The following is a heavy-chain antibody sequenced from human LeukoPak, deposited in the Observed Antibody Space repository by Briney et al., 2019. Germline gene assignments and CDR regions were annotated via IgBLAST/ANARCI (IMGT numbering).Heavy chain of an antibody. V-gene: IGHV3-21*04. CDR3: ARGKIPDWGNFDY. D-gene: IGHD7-27*01. CDR2: ISSSSSYI. Sequence: PGGSLRLSCAASGFAFSSYSMNWVRQAPGKGLEWVSSISSSSSYIYYADSVKGRFTISRDNSKNTLYLQMNSLRPEDTAVYYCARGKIPDWGNFDYWGQGTLVTVSS. CDR1: GFAFSSYS. J-gene: IGHJ4*02.